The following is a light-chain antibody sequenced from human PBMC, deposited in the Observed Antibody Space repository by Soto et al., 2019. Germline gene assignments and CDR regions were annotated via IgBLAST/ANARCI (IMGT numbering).Light chain of an antibody. J-gene: IGLJ2*01. CDR3: GTWDTSPPGRV. Sequence: QSVLTQPPSVSAAPGQKVTISCSGIYSNIGNNYVSWYQQLPGTAPKLLIYDNSKRPSGIPDRFSGSKSGTSATLVITGLQTGDEADYHCGTWDTSPPGRVFGGGTKLTVL. CDR2: DNS. CDR1: YSNIGNNY. V-gene: IGLV1-51*01.